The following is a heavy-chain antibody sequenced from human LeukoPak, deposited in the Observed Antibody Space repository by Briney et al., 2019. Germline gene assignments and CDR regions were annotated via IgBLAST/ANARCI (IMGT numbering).Heavy chain of an antibody. Sequence: SETLSLTCTVSGGSISSYYWSWILQPPGKGLEWIVYIYYSGSTNYNPSLKSRVTISVDTSKNQFSLKLSSVTAADTAMYYCARERGRYCTNGVCSAKGYGAFDIWGQGTMVTVSS. CDR1: GGSISSYY. CDR2: IYYSGST. V-gene: IGHV4-59*12. CDR3: ARERGRYCTNGVCSAKGYGAFDI. J-gene: IGHJ3*02. D-gene: IGHD2-8*01.